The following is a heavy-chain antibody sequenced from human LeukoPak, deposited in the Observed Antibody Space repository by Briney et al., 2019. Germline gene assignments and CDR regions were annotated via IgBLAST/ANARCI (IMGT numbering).Heavy chain of an antibody. CDR3: AKDQVGLGATTGYDY. CDR1: GFTFSSYA. CDR2: ISGSGGST. V-gene: IGHV3-23*01. J-gene: IGHJ4*02. Sequence: GGSLRLSCAASGFTFSSYAMSWVRQAPGKGLERVSAISGSGGSTYYADSVKGLFTISRDNSKNTLYLQMNSLRAEDTAVYYCAKDQVGLGATTGYDYWGQGTLVTVSS. D-gene: IGHD1-26*01.